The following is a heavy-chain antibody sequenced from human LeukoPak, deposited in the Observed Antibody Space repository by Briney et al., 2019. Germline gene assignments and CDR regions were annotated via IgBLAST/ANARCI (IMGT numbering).Heavy chain of an antibody. CDR2: MSRIGGST. Sequence: GGSLRLSCAASGFTFSSYAMRWVRQAPGKGLAWVLAMSRIGGSTYYADSVKGRFTISRDNSKNTLYLQMNSLRAEDTAVYYCAKESGLSLFDPWGQGTLVTVSS. V-gene: IGHV3-23*01. CDR1: GFTFSSYA. CDR3: AKESGLSLFDP. J-gene: IGHJ5*02.